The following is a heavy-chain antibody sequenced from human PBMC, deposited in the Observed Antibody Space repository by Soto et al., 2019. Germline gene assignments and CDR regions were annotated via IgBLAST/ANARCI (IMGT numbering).Heavy chain of an antibody. CDR2: LTGSSGVT. J-gene: IGHJ4*02. CDR3: AKGGVTYGLLSHDY. D-gene: IGHD3-10*01. Sequence: EVHLLESGGGLVQPGGSLRLSCVVSGFTFSNFAMSLVRQAPGKGLEWVSTLTGSSGVTYYADSVKGRFAISRDNSRNTLSLQMNSLTAEDTAVYYCAKGGVTYGLLSHDYWGQGTRVTVSS. CDR1: GFTFSNFA. V-gene: IGHV3-23*01.